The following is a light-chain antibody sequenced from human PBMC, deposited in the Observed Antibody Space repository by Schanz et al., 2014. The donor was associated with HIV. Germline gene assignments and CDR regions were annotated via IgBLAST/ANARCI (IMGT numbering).Light chain of an antibody. CDR1: SSDVGGYNY. CDR2: EVS. CDR3: SSYTSSTTSV. J-gene: IGLJ3*02. Sequence: QSALTQPPSASGSPGQSVTISCTGTSSDVGGYNYVSWYQQHPGKAPKVKIYEVSKRPSGVPDRFSGSKSGSTASLTISGLQAEDEANYYCSSYTSSTTSVFGGGTKLTVL. V-gene: IGLV2-8*01.